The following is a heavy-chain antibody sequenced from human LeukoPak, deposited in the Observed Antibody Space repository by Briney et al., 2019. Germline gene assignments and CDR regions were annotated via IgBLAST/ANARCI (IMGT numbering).Heavy chain of an antibody. CDR3: AREGYYDTSASGAFDI. V-gene: IGHV4-30-4*01. J-gene: IGHJ3*02. D-gene: IGHD3-22*01. Sequence: PSETLSLTCTVSGGSISSGDYYWSWIRQPPGKGLEWIGYIYYSGSTYYNPSLKSRVTMSVDTSKNQFSLKLSSVTAADTAVYYCAREGYYDTSASGAFDIWGQGTMVTVSS. CDR2: IYYSGST. CDR1: GGSISSGDYY.